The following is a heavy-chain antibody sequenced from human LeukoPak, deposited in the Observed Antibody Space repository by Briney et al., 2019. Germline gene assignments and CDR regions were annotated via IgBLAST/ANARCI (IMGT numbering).Heavy chain of an antibody. D-gene: IGHD5-12*01. CDR3: GRGRSGYDYGYWY. CDR1: GFTFSSYS. J-gene: IGHJ4*01. Sequence: GGSLRLSCAASGFTFSSYSMNWVRQAPGKGLEWVSSISSSSSYIYYADSVKGRFTISRDNAKNSLYLQMNSLRAEDTAVYYCGRGRSGYDYGYWYWGHGTLVTGSS. CDR2: ISSSSSYI. V-gene: IGHV3-21*01.